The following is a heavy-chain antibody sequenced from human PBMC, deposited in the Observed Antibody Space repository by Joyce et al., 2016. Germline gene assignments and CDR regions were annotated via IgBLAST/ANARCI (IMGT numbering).Heavy chain of an antibody. J-gene: IGHJ2*01. V-gene: IGHV5-51*01. CDR1: GYSFTKYW. CDR2: IYPDDSDT. Sequence: EVQLVQSGPEVKKPGESLKISCEGSGYSFTKYWIGWVRQMPGKGLEWVGVIYPDDSDTRYSPSFQGQVTISADKSINTAYLQWNSLRASDTAIYYCANTPVPGSTGWNYYFDLWGRGTLVTVSS. D-gene: IGHD1-7*01. CDR3: ANTPVPGSTGWNYYFDL.